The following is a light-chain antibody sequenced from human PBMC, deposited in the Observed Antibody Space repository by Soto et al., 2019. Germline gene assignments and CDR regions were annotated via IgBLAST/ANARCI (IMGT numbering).Light chain of an antibody. CDR2: GAS. V-gene: IGKV3-15*01. Sequence: EIVMTQSPATLSVSPGERATLSCRARQSVSSNLAWYQQKPGQAPRLLIYGASTRATGLPARFSGSGSGTEFTLTISSLQSEDFAFYYCQQYNNWPPLTFGQGTKVDIK. CDR1: QSVSSN. J-gene: IGKJ1*01. CDR3: QQYNNWPPLT.